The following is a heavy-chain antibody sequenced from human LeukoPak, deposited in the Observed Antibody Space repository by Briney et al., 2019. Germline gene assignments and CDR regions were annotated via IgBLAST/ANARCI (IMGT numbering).Heavy chain of an antibody. J-gene: IGHJ4*02. Sequence: SETLSLTCTVSGGSITSYYWSWIRQPPGKGLEWIGYIYYTGNTNYNPSVKSRVTMSVDTSKNQISLRLTSVTAADTAVYYCAGERQFFGESHGGKGTLVTVSS. V-gene: IGHV4-59*01. CDR3: AGERQFFGESH. CDR2: IYYTGNT. D-gene: IGHD3-10*01. CDR1: GGSITSYY.